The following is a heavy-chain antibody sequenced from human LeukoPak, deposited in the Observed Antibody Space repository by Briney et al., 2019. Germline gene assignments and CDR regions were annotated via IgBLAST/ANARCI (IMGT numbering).Heavy chain of an antibody. CDR2: VSSSGGTI. V-gene: IGHV3-48*03. CDR3: ARMRPELDY. CDR1: GFTFSSYE. J-gene: IGHJ4*02. D-gene: IGHD6-6*01. Sequence: GGSLRLSCAASGFTFSSYEMNWVRQAPGKGLEWVSYVSSSGGTIYYADSVKGRFTISRDNPKNSLYLQMNSLRAEDTAVYYCARMRPELDYWGQGTLVTVSS.